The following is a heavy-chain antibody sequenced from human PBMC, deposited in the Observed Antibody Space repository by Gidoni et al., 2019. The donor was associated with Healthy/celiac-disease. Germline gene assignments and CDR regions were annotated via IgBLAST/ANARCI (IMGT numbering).Heavy chain of an antibody. CDR3: AKDSGQQLVPGAFDI. D-gene: IGHD6-13*01. Sequence: EVQLLESGGGLLQPGGSLRLACAAAGFTCSRYAMSWVRQAPGKGLEWVSAISGSCGSTYYADSVKGRFTISRDNSKNTLYLQMNSLRAEDTAVYYCAKDSGQQLVPGAFDIWGQGTMVTVSS. CDR1: GFTCSRYA. CDR2: ISGSCGST. J-gene: IGHJ3*02. V-gene: IGHV3-23*01.